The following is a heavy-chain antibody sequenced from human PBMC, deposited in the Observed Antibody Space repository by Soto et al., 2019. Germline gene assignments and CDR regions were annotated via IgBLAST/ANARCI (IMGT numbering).Heavy chain of an antibody. Sequence: QVQLQESGPGLVKPSQTLSLTCTVSGGSISSGGTGSYWTWLRPRPGKGLEWIGYIYYTGNTYSNPSLKSRPTLSIDPTESQLSLKLPCVPAADTGVYFCASGHDAYKVRYWGQGTLVTVSS. CDR2: IYYTGNT. CDR1: GGSISSGGTGSY. V-gene: IGHV4-31*03. D-gene: IGHD1-1*01. J-gene: IGHJ4*02. CDR3: ASGHDAYKVRY.